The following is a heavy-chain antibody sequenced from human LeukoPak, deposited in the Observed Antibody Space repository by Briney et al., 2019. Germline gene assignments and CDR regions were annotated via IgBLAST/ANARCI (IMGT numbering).Heavy chain of an antibody. V-gene: IGHV4/OR15-8*02. CDR2: IHHTGTA. D-gene: IGHD4-23*01. Sequence: SETLSLTCAVSGDSISNGNWWSWVRQPPEKGLEWIAEIHHTGTANYAPSLKSRVTISLDKSKNLFSLKLNSVTAADTAVYYCVNSLRGWSSHWGQGTLVTVSS. CDR3: VNSLRGWSSH. J-gene: IGHJ4*02. CDR1: GDSISNGNW.